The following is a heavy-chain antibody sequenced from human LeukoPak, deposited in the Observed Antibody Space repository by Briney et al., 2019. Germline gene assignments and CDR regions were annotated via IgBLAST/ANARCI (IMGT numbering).Heavy chain of an antibody. D-gene: IGHD1-1*01. CDR1: GFTFSSND. Sequence: PGGSLRLSCAASGFTFSSNDIHWVRQAPGKGLEWVAEISYDGGNTYYADSVKGRFTISRDNSKNTLYLQMNSLRAEDTAVYYCAKEGTGIHFDYWGQGTLVAVSS. CDR2: ISYDGGNT. V-gene: IGHV3-30-3*01. CDR3: AKEGTGIHFDY. J-gene: IGHJ4*02.